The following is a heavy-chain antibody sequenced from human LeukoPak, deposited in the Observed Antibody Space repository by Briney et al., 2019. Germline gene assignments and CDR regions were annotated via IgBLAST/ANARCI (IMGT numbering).Heavy chain of an antibody. J-gene: IGHJ6*03. V-gene: IGHV1-8*01. D-gene: IGHD2-2*03. CDR2: MNPNSGNT. CDR1: GYTFTSYD. Sequence: ASVKVSCKASGYTFTSYDINWVRQATGQGLEWMGWMNPNSGNTGYAQKFQGRVTMTRNTSISTAYMELSSLRSEDTAVYYCARGFVDIVVVPAARTTYYCYDMDVWGKGTTVTVSS. CDR3: ARGFVDIVVVPAARTTYYCYDMDV.